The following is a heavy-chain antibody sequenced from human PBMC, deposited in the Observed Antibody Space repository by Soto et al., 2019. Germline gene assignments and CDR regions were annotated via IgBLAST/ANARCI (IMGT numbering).Heavy chain of an antibody. J-gene: IGHJ4*02. Sequence: VGSLRLSCAASGLTFGDYWMHWVRQPPGKGPEWVSRMTGDGRTTQYADSVKGRFTASRDNAKSTLYLQMNSLRADDTAVYYCATAEVDYWGPGTLVTV. CDR1: GLTFGDYW. CDR2: MTGDGRTT. CDR3: ATAEVDY. V-gene: IGHV3-74*03.